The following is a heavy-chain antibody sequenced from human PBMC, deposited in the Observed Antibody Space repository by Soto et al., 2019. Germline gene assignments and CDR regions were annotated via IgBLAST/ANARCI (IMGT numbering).Heavy chain of an antibody. V-gene: IGHV4-59*01. CDR1: GGSIRSYY. D-gene: IGHD1-1*01. CDR2: IYYSGST. J-gene: IGHJ3*02. CDR3: ARAGGTPGGVAFDI. Sequence: SETLSLTCTVSGGSIRSYYWSWIRQPPGKGLEWIGYIYYSGSTNYNPSLKSRVTISVDTSKNQFSLKLSSVTAADTAVYYCARAGGTPGGVAFDIWGQGTMVTVSS.